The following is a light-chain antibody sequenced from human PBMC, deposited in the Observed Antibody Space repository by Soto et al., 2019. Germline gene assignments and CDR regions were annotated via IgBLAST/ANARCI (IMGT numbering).Light chain of an antibody. CDR1: SSDVGGYNY. CDR2: DVS. CDR3: CSYAGSYTYV. Sequence: QSALTQPRSVSGSPGQSVTIFCTGTSSDVGGYNYVSWYQQHPGKAPKLMIYDVSKRPSGVPDRFSGSKSGNTASLTISGLQAEDEADYYCCSYAGSYTYVFGTGPRSPS. J-gene: IGLJ1*01. V-gene: IGLV2-11*01.